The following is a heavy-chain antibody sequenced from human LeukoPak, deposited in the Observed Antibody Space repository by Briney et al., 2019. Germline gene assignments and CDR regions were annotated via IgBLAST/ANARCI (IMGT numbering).Heavy chain of an antibody. CDR3: ARDGVGYGDYMDV. V-gene: IGHV4-39*02. CDR2: IYCSGIT. Sequence: SETLSLTCTVSGSSIRSSGYYWGWIRQPPGKGLEWIGSIYCSGITDYKPSLRSRVTISVDTSKNQFSLKLSSVTAADTAVYYCARDGVGYGDYMDVWGKGTTVTVS. CDR1: GSSIRSSGYY. J-gene: IGHJ6*03. D-gene: IGHD4-17*01.